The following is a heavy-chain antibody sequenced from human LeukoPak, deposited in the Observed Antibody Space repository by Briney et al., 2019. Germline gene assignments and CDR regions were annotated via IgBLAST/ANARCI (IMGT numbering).Heavy chain of an antibody. V-gene: IGHV4-34*01. CDR3: ARGQRGDVWGSYRYHDAFDI. CDR1: GGSFSAYY. Sequence: SETLSLTCAVYGGSFSAYYWSWIRQPPGKGLEWIGEINHSGSTNYIPSLKSRVTISVDTSKNQFSLKLSSVTAADTAAYYCARGQRGDVWGSYRYHDAFDIWGQGTMVTVSS. CDR2: INHSGST. J-gene: IGHJ3*02. D-gene: IGHD3-16*02.